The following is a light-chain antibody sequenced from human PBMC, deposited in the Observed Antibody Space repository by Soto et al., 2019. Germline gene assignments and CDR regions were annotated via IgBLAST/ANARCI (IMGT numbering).Light chain of an antibody. J-gene: IGKJ1*01. Sequence: DIQMTQSPSSVSASVGDRVTITCRASQGISSWLAWYQQKPGKAPNLLIYAASSLHSGVPSRFSGSGSGTEFTLTISSLQPDDLAIYYCQQYSSYPWTFGQGTKVDIK. CDR2: AAS. CDR1: QGISSW. CDR3: QQYSSYPWT. V-gene: IGKV1D-16*01.